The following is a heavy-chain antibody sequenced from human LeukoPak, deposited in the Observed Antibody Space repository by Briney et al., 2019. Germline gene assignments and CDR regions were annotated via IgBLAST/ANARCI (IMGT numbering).Heavy chain of an antibody. CDR1: GGSFSGYY. D-gene: IGHD6-19*01. CDR2: INHSGNT. Sequence: SETLSLTCAVYGGSFSGYYWSWIRQPPGKGLEWIGEINHSGNTNYNPSLKSRVTISVDTSKNQFSLKLSSVTAADTAVYYCARGYSSGWGNWFDPWGRGTLVTVSS. V-gene: IGHV4-34*01. J-gene: IGHJ5*02. CDR3: ARGYSSGWGNWFDP.